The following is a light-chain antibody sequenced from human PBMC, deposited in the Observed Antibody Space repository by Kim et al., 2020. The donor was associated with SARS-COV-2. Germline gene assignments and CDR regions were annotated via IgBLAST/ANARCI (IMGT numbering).Light chain of an antibody. V-gene: IGKV1-33*01. CDR1: QDITNY. CDR2: DAS. J-gene: IGKJ4*01. CDR3: QQYDNLPLT. Sequence: ASVGDRVTSTCQASQDITNYLNWYQQKPGKAPKLLIYDASNLKTGVPSRFSGSGSGRDFTFTINSLQPEDFATYYCQQYDNLPLTFGGGTKVDIK.